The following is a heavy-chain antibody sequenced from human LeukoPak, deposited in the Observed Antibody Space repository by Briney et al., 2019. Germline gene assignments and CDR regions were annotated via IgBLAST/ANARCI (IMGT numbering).Heavy chain of an antibody. J-gene: IGHJ5*02. D-gene: IGHD2-8*01. CDR2: IYYTGSS. CDR1: GGSISSSDYY. V-gene: IGHV4-39*07. CDR3: ARDNYCTNGVCWAFDP. Sequence: PSETLSLTCTVSGGSISSSDYYWGWIRQPPGKGLEWIGNIYYTGSSSYNSSLKSRVTISVDTSKNQFSLQLSSVTAADTAVYYCARDNYCTNGVCWAFDPWGQGTLVTVSS.